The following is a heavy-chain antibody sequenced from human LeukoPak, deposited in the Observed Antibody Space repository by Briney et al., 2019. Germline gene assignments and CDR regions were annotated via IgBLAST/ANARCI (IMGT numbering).Heavy chain of an antibody. CDR3: ARYPKGYYYGSGSYLDY. Sequence: SQTLSLTGTVSGGSISSGSYYWSWIRQPAGKGLEWIGRMYTSGSTNYNPSLKSRVTISVDTSKNQFSLKLSSVTAADTAVYYCARYPKGYYYGSGSYLDYWGQGTLVTVSS. D-gene: IGHD3-10*01. J-gene: IGHJ4*02. CDR2: MYTSGST. V-gene: IGHV4-61*02. CDR1: GGSISSGSYY.